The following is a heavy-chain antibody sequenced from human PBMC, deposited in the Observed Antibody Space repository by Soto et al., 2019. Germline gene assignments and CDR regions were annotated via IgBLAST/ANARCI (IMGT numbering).Heavy chain of an antibody. V-gene: IGHV1-69*02. CDR1: GVTFSSYT. J-gene: IGHJ4*02. Sequence: EASVKVSSKASGVTFSSYTISGVRQAPGQGLEWMGRIIPILGIANYAQKFQGGVTITADKSTSTAYMELSSLRSEDTAVYYCARGGLIAAAGTNFDYWGQGTLVTVSS. CDR3: ARGGLIAAAGTNFDY. CDR2: IIPILGIA. D-gene: IGHD6-13*01.